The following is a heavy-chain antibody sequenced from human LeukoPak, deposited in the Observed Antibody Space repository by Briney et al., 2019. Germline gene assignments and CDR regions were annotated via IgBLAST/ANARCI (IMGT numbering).Heavy chain of an antibody. J-gene: IGHJ4*02. D-gene: IGHD1-20*01. CDR2: IYYRGST. Sequence: SETLSLTCTVSGGSISSYHWSWIRQPPGKGLEWIGYIYYRGSTNYNPSLKSRVTISVDTSKNQFSLKLSSVTAADTAVYYCARVDNWNGYDYWGQGTLVTVSS. CDR3: ARVDNWNGYDY. CDR1: GGSISSYH. V-gene: IGHV4-59*01.